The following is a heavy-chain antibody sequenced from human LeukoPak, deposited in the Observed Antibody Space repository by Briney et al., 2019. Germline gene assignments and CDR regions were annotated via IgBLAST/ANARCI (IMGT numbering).Heavy chain of an antibody. V-gene: IGHV4-39*01. Sequence: SETLSLTCTVSGGSISGGSSYWGWIRQPPGKGLEWIGTISYSGSTYYNPSLKSRVTISVDTSKNQFSLKLSSVTAADTAVYFCARVRGVATYSSAWYALDYWGQGTLVTVSS. CDR1: GGSISGGSSY. CDR3: ARVRGVATYSSAWYALDY. D-gene: IGHD6-19*01. J-gene: IGHJ4*02. CDR2: ISYSGST.